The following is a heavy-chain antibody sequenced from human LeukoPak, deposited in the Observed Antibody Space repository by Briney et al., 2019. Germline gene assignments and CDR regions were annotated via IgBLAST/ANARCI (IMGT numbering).Heavy chain of an antibody. CDR1: GFTFSSYW. CDR3: ARDIVVVAAATTYNWFDP. V-gene: IGHV3-7*01. Sequence: GGSLRLSCAASGFTFSSYWMSWVRQAPGKGLEWVANIKQDGSEKYYVDSVKGRFTISRDNAKNSLYLQMNSLRAEDTAVYYCARDIVVVAAATTYNWFDPWGQGTLVTVSS. CDR2: IKQDGSEK. D-gene: IGHD2-15*01. J-gene: IGHJ5*02.